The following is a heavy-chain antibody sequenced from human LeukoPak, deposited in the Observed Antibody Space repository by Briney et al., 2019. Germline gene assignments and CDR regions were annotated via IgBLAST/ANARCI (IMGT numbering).Heavy chain of an antibody. CDR2: MNPNSGNT. V-gene: IGHV1-8*01. D-gene: IGHD3-16*02. Sequence: ASAKASCKASGYTFTSYDINWVRQATGQGLEWMGWMNPNSGNTGYAQKFQGRVTMTRNTSISTAYMELSSLRSEDTAVYYCARTHYDYVWGSYRFNWFDPWGQGTLVTVSS. J-gene: IGHJ5*02. CDR1: GYTFTSYD. CDR3: ARTHYDYVWGSYRFNWFDP.